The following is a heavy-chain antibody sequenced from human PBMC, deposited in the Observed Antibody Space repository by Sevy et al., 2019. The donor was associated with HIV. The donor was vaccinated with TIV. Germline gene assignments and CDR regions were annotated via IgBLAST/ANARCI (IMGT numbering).Heavy chain of an antibody. CDR1: GFTFSTYT. V-gene: IGHV3-21*01. Sequence: GGSLRLSCAASGFTFSTYTMNWVRQAPGKGLEWVSSISSLSNYIYYADSVRGRSTISRDNAKNSVYLQMNSLRAEDTAVYYCARDYSNSWYGMDVWGQGTTVTVSS. D-gene: IGHD4-4*01. CDR2: ISSLSNYI. CDR3: ARDYSNSWYGMDV. J-gene: IGHJ6*02.